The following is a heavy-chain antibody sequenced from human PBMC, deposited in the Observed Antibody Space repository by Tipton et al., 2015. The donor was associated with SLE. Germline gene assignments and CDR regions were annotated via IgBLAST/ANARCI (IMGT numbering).Heavy chain of an antibody. Sequence: TLSLTCTVSGDSISGQYWSWIRQPPGKGLEWIGYIYYSGTTNYNPSLKRRVTISVDTSKNQFSLKLNSVTAADTAVYYCARSRGGASRAFDYWGQGTLVIVSS. CDR2: IYYSGTT. CDR3: ARSRGGASRAFDY. D-gene: IGHD3-16*01. J-gene: IGHJ4*02. V-gene: IGHV4-59*11. CDR1: GDSISGQY.